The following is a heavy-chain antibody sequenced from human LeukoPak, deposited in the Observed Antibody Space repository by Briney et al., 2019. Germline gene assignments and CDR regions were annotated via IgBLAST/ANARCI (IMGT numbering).Heavy chain of an antibody. CDR2: INPNSGGT. V-gene: IGHV1-2*02. J-gene: IGHJ5*02. Sequence: GASVKVSCKASGYTFTGYYMHWVRQAPGQGLEWMGWINPNSGGTNYAQKFQGRVTMTRDTSINTAYMELSRLRSDDTAVYYCARDRRYCSSTSCSHWFDPWGQGTLVTVSS. D-gene: IGHD2-2*01. CDR3: ARDRRYCSSTSCSHWFDP. CDR1: GYTFTGYY.